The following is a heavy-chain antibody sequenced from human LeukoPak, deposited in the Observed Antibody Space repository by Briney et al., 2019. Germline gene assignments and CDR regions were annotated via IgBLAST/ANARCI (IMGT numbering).Heavy chain of an antibody. J-gene: IGHJ4*02. CDR1: GVTFSGYS. CDR2: ISSSSSTI. D-gene: IGHD3-10*01. Sequence: GESLRLSCAATGVTFSGYSMSWARQAPGKGLEWVSYISSSSSTIYYADSVKGRFTISRDNAKNILYLQMNSLRDEDTAVYYCARGYRTPGGYYYFDYWGQGTLVTVSS. V-gene: IGHV3-48*02. CDR3: ARGYRTPGGYYYFDY.